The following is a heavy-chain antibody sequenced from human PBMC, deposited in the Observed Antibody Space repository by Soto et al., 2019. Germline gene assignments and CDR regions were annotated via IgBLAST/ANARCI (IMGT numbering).Heavy chain of an antibody. J-gene: IGHJ6*03. D-gene: IGHD1-20*01. Sequence: QVQLVQSGAEVKKPGASVKVSCKASGYTFTSYAMHWVRQAPGQRLEWMGWINAGNGNTKYSQKFQGRVTITRDTSASTAYMGLSSLRSEDTAVYYCARDGIRPHDSEADRHYYYDYYMDVWGKGTTVTVSS. CDR2: INAGNGNT. V-gene: IGHV1-3*01. CDR3: ARDGIRPHDSEADRHYYYDYYMDV. CDR1: GYTFTSYA.